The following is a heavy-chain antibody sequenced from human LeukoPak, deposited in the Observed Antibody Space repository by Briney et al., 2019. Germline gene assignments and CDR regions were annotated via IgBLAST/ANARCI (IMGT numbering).Heavy chain of an antibody. CDR2: IKSKTDGGTT. CDR3: TTDGSSWYIFDY. Sequence: GGSLRLSCAASGCTFSNSWMSWIRQAPGKGLEWVGRIKSKTDGGTTDYAAPVKGRFTISRDDSKNTLYLQMNSLKTEDTAVYYCTTDGSSWYIFDYWGQGTLVTVSS. CDR1: GCTFSNSW. J-gene: IGHJ4*02. D-gene: IGHD6-13*01. V-gene: IGHV3-15*01.